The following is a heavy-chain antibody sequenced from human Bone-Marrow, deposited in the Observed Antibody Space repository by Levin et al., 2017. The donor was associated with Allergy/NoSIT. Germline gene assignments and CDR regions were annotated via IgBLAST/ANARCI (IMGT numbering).Heavy chain of an antibody. Sequence: GESLKISCAASGFIFTGYWMSWVRQAPGKGLEWVANIRHDGIDKYYVDSVKGRFTISRDNAKNSLFLQMNSLRVDDTAVYYCATSAASAGNDWGQGTLVTVSS. J-gene: IGHJ4*02. D-gene: IGHD6-13*01. CDR2: IRHDGIDK. CDR3: ATSAASAGND. V-gene: IGHV3-7*03. CDR1: GFIFTGYW.